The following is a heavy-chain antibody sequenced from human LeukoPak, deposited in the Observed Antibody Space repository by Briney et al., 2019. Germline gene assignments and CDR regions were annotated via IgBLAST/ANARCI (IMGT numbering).Heavy chain of an antibody. CDR3: AGGDYVVDY. CDR1: GGSISGYY. CDR2: IYYSGST. J-gene: IGHJ4*02. Sequence: SETLSLTCTVSGGSISGYYWSWIRQPPGKGLEWIGYIYYSGSTNYNPSLKSRVTISVDTSKNQFSLKLSSVTAADTAVYYCAGGDYVVDYWGQGTLVTVSS. D-gene: IGHD4-17*01. V-gene: IGHV4-59*08.